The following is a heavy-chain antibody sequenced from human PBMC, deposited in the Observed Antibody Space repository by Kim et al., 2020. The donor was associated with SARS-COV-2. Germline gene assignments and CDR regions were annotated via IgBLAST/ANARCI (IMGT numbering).Heavy chain of an antibody. Sequence: TNYADSLQGRSISSRDNSKNTLYLLLNSLRAEDTAVYYCARLPGNNYFDYWGQGTLVTVSS. J-gene: IGHJ4*02. CDR3: ARLPGNNYFDY. D-gene: IGHD1-1*01. V-gene: IGHV3-53*01. CDR2: T.